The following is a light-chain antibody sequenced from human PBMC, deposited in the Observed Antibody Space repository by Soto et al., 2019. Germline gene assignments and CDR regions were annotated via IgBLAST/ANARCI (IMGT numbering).Light chain of an antibody. CDR2: DTS. Sequence: EIVMTPSPATLSVSPGEGATLSCRASQSVSIKLAWYQQKPGQAPRLLIYDTSTRATGIPARLSGSGSGTEFTLTISRLKSEDFAVYYCQQYTNWPPITFGQGTRLEIK. J-gene: IGKJ5*01. CDR1: QSVSIK. V-gene: IGKV3-15*01. CDR3: QQYTNWPPIT.